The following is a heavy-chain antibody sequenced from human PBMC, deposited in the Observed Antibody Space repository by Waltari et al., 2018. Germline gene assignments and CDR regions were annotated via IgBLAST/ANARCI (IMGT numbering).Heavy chain of an antibody. CDR2: IYYSGST. CDR1: GGSISSSSYY. Sequence: QLQLQESGPRLVKPSETLSLTCTVSGGSISSSSYYWGWIRQPPGKGLEWIGSIYYSGSTYYNPSLKSRVTISVDTSKNQFSLKLSSVTAADTAVYYCARTSLREPPNYWGQGTLVTVSS. D-gene: IGHD3-16*01. J-gene: IGHJ4*02. V-gene: IGHV4-39*01. CDR3: ARTSLREPPNY.